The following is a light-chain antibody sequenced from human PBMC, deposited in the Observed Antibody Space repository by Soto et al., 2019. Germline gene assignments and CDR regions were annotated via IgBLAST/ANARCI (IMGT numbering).Light chain of an antibody. CDR1: SSDVGSYNY. CDR2: EVT. CDR3: SSYTTYSTWV. Sequence: QSALTQPASVSGSPGQSITISCTGISSDVGSYNYVSWYQQHPGKAPKLIIYEVTYRPSGVSNRFSGSKSGNTASLTISGLQAEDEADYHCSSYTTYSTWVFGGGTKVTVL. V-gene: IGLV2-14*01. J-gene: IGLJ3*02.